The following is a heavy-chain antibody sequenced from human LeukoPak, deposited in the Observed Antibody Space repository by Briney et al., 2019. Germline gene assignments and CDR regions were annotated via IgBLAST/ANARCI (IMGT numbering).Heavy chain of an antibody. Sequence: GGSLRLSCAASGFTFSSYAMSWVRQAPGKGLEWVSAISGSGGSTYYADSVKGRFTISRDNSKNTLYLQMNSLRAEDTAVYYCAKAPRWEYGSGSRIYYYYMDVWGKGTTVTVSS. V-gene: IGHV3-23*01. D-gene: IGHD3-10*01. CDR2: ISGSGGST. CDR1: GFTFSSYA. CDR3: AKAPRWEYGSGSRIYYYYMDV. J-gene: IGHJ6*03.